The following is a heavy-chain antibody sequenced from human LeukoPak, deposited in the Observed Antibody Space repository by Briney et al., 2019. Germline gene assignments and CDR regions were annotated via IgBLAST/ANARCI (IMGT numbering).Heavy chain of an antibody. CDR1: GFTFSSYS. J-gene: IGHJ5*02. V-gene: IGHV3-21*01. D-gene: IGHD2-2*01. Sequence: PGGSLRLSCAASGFTFSSYSMNWVRQAPGKGLEWVSSISSSSSYIYYADSVKGRFTISRDNAKNSLYLQMNSLRAEDTAVYYCARDIVVTSSPPNWFDPWGQGTLVTVSS. CDR2: ISSSSSYI. CDR3: ARDIVVTSSPPNWFDP.